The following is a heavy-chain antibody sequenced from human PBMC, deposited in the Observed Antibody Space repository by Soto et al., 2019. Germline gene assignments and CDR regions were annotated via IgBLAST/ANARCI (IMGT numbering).Heavy chain of an antibody. V-gene: IGHV1-69*01. CDR2: IIPICGTA. D-gene: IGHD1-26*01. J-gene: IGHJ4*02. Sequence: QVQLVQSGAEVKKPGSSVKVSCKASGGTFSSYSINWVRQAPGQGLEWMGEIIPICGTANYAQKFQGRVTITADESTSTAYMELSSLRCEDTAVYYCARECGRHSGGIDYWGQGPLVTVSS. CDR3: ARECGRHSGGIDY. CDR1: GGTFSSYS.